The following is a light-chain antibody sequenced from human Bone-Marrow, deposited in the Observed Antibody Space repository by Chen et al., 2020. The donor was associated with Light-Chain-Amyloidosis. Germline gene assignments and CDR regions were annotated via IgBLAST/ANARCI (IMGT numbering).Light chain of an antibody. CDR3: QVWDSSSDHPGV. J-gene: IGLJ3*02. Sequence: SYVLTQPPSVSVAAGQTARITCWGNNIGSKSVHWYQQKPGQAPVLVVYDDSDRPSGIPERFSGSNSGNTATLTISRVEAGDEADYYCQVWDSSSDHPGVFGGGTKLTVL. V-gene: IGLV3-21*02. CDR1: NIGSKS. CDR2: DDS.